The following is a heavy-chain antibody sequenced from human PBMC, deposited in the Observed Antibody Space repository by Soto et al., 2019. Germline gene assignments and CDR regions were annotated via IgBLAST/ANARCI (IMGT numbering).Heavy chain of an antibody. D-gene: IGHD4-17*01. Sequence: ASVKVSCKASGYTFTSYGISWVRQAPGQGLEWMGWISAYNGGTSYPQKFQGRVTLTRDTSTSTVHMEMSSLTSEDTAVYYCARDKVYGDNSFDFWGQGTLVTVSS. CDR2: ISAYNGGT. J-gene: IGHJ4*02. CDR3: ARDKVYGDNSFDF. CDR1: GYTFTSYG. V-gene: IGHV1-18*04.